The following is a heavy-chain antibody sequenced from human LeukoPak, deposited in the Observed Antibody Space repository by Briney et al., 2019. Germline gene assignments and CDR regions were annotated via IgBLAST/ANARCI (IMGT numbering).Heavy chain of an antibody. CDR2: INPNSGGT. Sequence: ASVKVSCKASGYTFTGYYMHWVRQAPGQGLEWMGWINPNSGGTNYAQKFQGRVTMTRDTSISTAYMELSRLRSEDTAVYYCARDGRYYYDSSGYYYLDYWGQGTLVTVSS. J-gene: IGHJ4*02. CDR1: GYTFTGYY. D-gene: IGHD3-22*01. CDR3: ARDGRYYYDSSGYYYLDY. V-gene: IGHV1-2*02.